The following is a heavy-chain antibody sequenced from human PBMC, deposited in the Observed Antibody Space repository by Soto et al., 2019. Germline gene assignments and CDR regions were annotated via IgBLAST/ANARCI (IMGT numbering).Heavy chain of an antibody. CDR2: IIPIFEST. CDR1: GGPFTSFD. Sequence: VELVQSGSAVKKPGSSVKVSCKTSGGPFTSFDVNWVRQAPGQGLGWMGDIIPIFESTNYAQQFQGRVTITADMATNTAYMELGSLRSDDTAVSFCAVGLSGSYYQNGMDVWGLGTKVIVS. V-gene: IGHV1-69*06. CDR3: AVGLSGSYYQNGMDV. J-gene: IGHJ6*02. D-gene: IGHD1-26*01.